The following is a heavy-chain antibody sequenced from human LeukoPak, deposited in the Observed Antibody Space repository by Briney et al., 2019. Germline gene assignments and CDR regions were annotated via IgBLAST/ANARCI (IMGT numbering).Heavy chain of an antibody. D-gene: IGHD6-6*01. Sequence: SGPTLVKPTQTLTLTCTFSGFSLSTCGVGVGWIRQPPGKALEWLALIYWNDDKRYSPSLKSRLTITKDTSKNQVVLTMTNMDPVDTATYYCAHSFPSSIAARPHAFDIWGQGTMVTVSS. CDR3: AHSFPSSIAARPHAFDI. J-gene: IGHJ3*02. V-gene: IGHV2-5*01. CDR1: GFSLSTCGVG. CDR2: IYWNDDK.